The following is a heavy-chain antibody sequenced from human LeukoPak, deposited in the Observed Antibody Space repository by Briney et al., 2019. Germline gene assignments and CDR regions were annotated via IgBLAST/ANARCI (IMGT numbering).Heavy chain of an antibody. V-gene: IGHV3-48*03. J-gene: IGHJ4*02. CDR1: GFTFSSYE. D-gene: IGHD2-15*01. Sequence: GGSLRLSCAASGFTFSSYETNWVRQAPGKGLEWVSYISSSGSTIYYADSVKGRFTISRDNAKNSLYLQMNSLRAEDTAVYYCARIGYCSGGSCYSLGLFDYWGQGTLVTVSS. CDR3: ARIGYCSGGSCYSLGLFDY. CDR2: ISSSGSTI.